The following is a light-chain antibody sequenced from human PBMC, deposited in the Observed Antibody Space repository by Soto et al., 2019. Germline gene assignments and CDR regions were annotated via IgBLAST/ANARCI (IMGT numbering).Light chain of an antibody. Sequence: EIVMTQSPATLSASPGERATLSCTASQSVSSNLAWYQQKPGQAPRLLIYAASARATGIPARFSGGGSGTEFTLTISSLQSEDFAVYYCQQYSNWPRGTFGQGTKVEIK. CDR3: QQYSNWPRGT. V-gene: IGKV3-15*01. J-gene: IGKJ1*01. CDR2: AAS. CDR1: QSVSSN.